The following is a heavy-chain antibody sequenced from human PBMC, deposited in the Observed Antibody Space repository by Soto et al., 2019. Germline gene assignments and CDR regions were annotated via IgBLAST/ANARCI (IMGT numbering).Heavy chain of an antibody. CDR3: ARDSAEGGYDILAYYGMDV. Sequence: QVQLVQSGAEVKKPGSSVKVSCNASGGTFSSYTISWVRQAPGQGLEWMGRIIPILGIANYAQKFQGRVTITADKSTSTAYMELSSLRSEDTAVYYCARDSAEGGYDILAYYGMDVWGQGTTVTVSS. V-gene: IGHV1-69*08. CDR1: GGTFSSYT. J-gene: IGHJ6*02. CDR2: IIPILGIA. D-gene: IGHD5-12*01.